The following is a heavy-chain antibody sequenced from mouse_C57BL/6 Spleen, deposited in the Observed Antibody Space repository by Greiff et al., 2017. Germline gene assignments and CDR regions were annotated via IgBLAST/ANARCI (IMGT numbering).Heavy chain of an antibody. D-gene: IGHD1-1*01. V-gene: IGHV5-17*01. CDR3: ARHGSPFRSMDY. Sequence: EVQLVESGGGLVKPGGSLKLSCAASGFTFSDYGMHWVRQAPEKGLEWVAYISSGSSTIYYADTVKGRFTISRDNAKNTLFLQMTSLRSEDTAMYYCARHGSPFRSMDYWGQGTSVTVSS. CDR2: ISSGSSTI. J-gene: IGHJ4*01. CDR1: GFTFSDYG.